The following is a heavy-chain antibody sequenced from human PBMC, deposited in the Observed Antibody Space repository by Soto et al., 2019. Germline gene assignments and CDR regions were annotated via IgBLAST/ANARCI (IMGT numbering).Heavy chain of an antibody. J-gene: IGHJ4*02. CDR2: ITDSSDTA. CDR1: GFSFSNYN. D-gene: IGHD3-3*01. Sequence: PGGSLRLSCVASGFSFSNYNMNWDRQAPGKGLEWVSYITDSSDTAHYADSVRGRLTISRDNAESSLYLQMNSLRDEDTAVYFCARDFGHGYYLDYWGRGTLVT. V-gene: IGHV3-48*02. CDR3: ARDFGHGYYLDY.